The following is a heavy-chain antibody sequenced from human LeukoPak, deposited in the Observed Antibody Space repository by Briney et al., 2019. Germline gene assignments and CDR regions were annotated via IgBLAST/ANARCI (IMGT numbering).Heavy chain of an antibody. CDR2: IYYSGST. J-gene: IGHJ5*02. CDR1: GGSISSYY. CDR3: ARAFGVIINGGYFDP. V-gene: IGHV4-59*08. D-gene: IGHD3-3*01. Sequence: SETLSLTCTVSGGSISSYYWSWIRQPPGKGLEWIGYIYYSGSTYYNPSLKSRITISVDTSKNQFSLKLISMTAADTAVYYCARAFGVIINGGYFDPWGQGTLVTVSS.